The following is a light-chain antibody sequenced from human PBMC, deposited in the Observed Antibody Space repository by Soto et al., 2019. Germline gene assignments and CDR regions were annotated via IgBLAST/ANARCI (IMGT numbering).Light chain of an antibody. CDR3: GTWDSSLSGYG. V-gene: IGLV1-51*02. J-gene: IGLJ1*01. CDR1: TSTIGYNY. Sequence: QSVLTQPPSVSAAPGQKVTISCSGSTSTIGYNYVSWFQQLPGTAPKLLIYENDKRPSGIPDRFSGSTSGTSATLGITGLQTGDEADYYCGTWDSSLSGYGFATGTKVTVL. CDR2: END.